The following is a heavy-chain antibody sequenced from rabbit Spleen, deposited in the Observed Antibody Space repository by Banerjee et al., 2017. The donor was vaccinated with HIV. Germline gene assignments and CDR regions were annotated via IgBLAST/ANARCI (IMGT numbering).Heavy chain of an antibody. J-gene: IGHJ4*01. Sequence: QSLEESGGDLVKPGASLTLTCKASGIDFSDRHYMCWVRQAPGKGLEWIGCIYTGNDGTWYASWAKGPFTISKTSSTTVDLKMTSLTVADTATYFCVRDGGAGYGYAFHLWGPGTLVTVS. V-gene: IGHV1S40*01. CDR3: VRDGGAGYGYAFHL. CDR2: IYTGNDGT. D-gene: IGHD6-1*01. CDR1: GIDFSDRHY.